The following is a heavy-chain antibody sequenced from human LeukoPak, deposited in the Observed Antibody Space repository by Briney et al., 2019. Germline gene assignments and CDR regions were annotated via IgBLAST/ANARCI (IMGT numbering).Heavy chain of an antibody. CDR1: GYTFTSYG. V-gene: IGHV1-18*01. CDR2: ISAYNGNT. J-gene: IGHJ6*02. CDR3: AGDLRGYSGYDKYYYYGMDV. Sequence: GASVKVSCKASGYTFTSYGISWVRQAPGQGLEWMGWISAYNGNTNYAQKLQGRVTMTTDTSTSTAYMELRSLRSDDTAVYYCAGDLRGYSGYDKYYYYGMDVWGQGTTVTVSS. D-gene: IGHD5-12*01.